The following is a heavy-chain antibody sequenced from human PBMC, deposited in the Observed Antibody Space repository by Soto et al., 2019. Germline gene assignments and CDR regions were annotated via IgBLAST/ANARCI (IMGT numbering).Heavy chain of an antibody. V-gene: IGHV1-69*02. D-gene: IGHD2-15*01. J-gene: IGHJ3*02. CDR3: ARDNYPVVVPAGPEVGAFDI. CDR2: IIPLLGIT. CDR1: GGTFRTYT. Sequence: QVQLVQSGGEVKKPGSSVKVSCSVSGGTFRTYTFSWVRQAPGQGLEWMGSIIPLLGITNYAQQFQGRVTIIADQSTNTAYMELSSLTSEDTALFSCARDNYPVVVPAGPEVGAFDIWGQGTMVIVSS.